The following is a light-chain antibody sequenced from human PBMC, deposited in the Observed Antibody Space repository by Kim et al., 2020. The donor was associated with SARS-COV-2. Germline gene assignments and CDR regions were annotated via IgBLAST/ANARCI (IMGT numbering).Light chain of an antibody. CDR3: QAWDSSTAV. V-gene: IGLV3-1*01. Sequence: VSPGQTASITCSGDKWGDKYACWYQQKPGQSPVLVIYQDSKRPSGTPERFSGSNSGNTATLTISGTQAMDEADYYCQAWDSSTAVFGGGTQLTVL. J-gene: IGLJ3*02. CDR2: QDS. CDR1: KWGDKY.